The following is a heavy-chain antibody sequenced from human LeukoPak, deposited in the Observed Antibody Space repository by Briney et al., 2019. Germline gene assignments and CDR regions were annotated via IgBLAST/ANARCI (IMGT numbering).Heavy chain of an antibody. J-gene: IGHJ4*02. CDR1: VGSISSSSYY. CDR2: IYYSGST. Sequence: SETLSLTCTVSVGSISSSSYYWGWIRQPPGKGLEWIGSIYYSGSTYYNPSLKSRVTISVDTSKNQFSLKLSSVTAADTAVYYCARRGPSGFSGWYAYFDYWGQGTLVTVSS. D-gene: IGHD6-19*01. CDR3: ARRGPSGFSGWYAYFDY. V-gene: IGHV4-39*01.